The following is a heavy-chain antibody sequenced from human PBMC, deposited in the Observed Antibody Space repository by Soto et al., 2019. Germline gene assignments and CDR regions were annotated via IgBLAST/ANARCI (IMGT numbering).Heavy chain of an antibody. Sequence: QVQLVQSGAEVKKPGSSVKVSCKASGGTFSSYAISWVRQAPGQGLEWMGGIIPIFGTANYAQKFQGRVTITADESTSTAYMELSSLRSEDTAVYYCARDRDCSSTGCPYGKNYGMDVWGQGTTVTVSS. CDR1: GGTFSSYA. CDR3: ARDRDCSSTGCPYGKNYGMDV. V-gene: IGHV1-69*01. D-gene: IGHD2-2*01. CDR2: IIPIFGTA. J-gene: IGHJ6*02.